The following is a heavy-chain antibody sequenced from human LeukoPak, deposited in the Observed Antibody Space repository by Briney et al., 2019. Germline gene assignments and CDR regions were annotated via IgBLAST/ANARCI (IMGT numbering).Heavy chain of an antibody. CDR3: VRALGSSSADY. V-gene: IGHV3-7*01. Sequence: GGSLRLSCAASGFTLTHSWMSWVRQAPGKGLEWVANIKQDGSEKYYVDSVEGRFTISRENAKNSVSLQMNSLRGEDTAVYYCVRALGSSSADYWGQGTLVTVSS. D-gene: IGHD6-6*01. CDR2: IKQDGSEK. J-gene: IGHJ4*02. CDR1: GFTLTHSW.